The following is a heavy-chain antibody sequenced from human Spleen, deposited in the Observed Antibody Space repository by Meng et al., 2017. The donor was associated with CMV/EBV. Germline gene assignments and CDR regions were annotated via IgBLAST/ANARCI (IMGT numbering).Heavy chain of an antibody. CDR1: GYTFTSYG. Sequence: ASVKVSCKASGYTFTSYGISWVRQAPGQGLEWMGWISAYNGNTNYAQKLQGRVTMTTDTSTSTAYMELRSLRSDDTAVYYCARGYCSSTSCYSNWFDPWGQGTLVTAPQ. V-gene: IGHV1-18*01. CDR2: ISAYNGNT. CDR3: ARGYCSSTSCYSNWFDP. D-gene: IGHD2-2*01. J-gene: IGHJ5*02.